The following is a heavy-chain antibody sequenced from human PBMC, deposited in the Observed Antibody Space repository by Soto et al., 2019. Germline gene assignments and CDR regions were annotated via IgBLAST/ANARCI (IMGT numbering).Heavy chain of an antibody. V-gene: IGHV3-49*05. CDR1: GFTFGDYA. CDR3: TRDPEVPQGPDYDFWSGDYYGMDV. D-gene: IGHD3-3*01. CDR2: IRSKAYGGTT. J-gene: IGHJ6*02. Sequence: EVQLVESGGGLVKPGRSLRLSCTASGFTFGDYAMSWFRQAPGKGLEWVGFIRSKAYGGTTEYAASVKGRFTISRDDSESIAYLQMNSLKTEDTAVYYCTRDPEVPQGPDYDFWSGDYYGMDVWGQGTTVTVSS.